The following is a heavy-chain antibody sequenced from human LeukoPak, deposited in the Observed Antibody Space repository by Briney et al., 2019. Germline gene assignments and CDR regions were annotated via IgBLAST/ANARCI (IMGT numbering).Heavy chain of an antibody. Sequence: GGSLRVSCEGSGFTFSGYWMSWGRQAPGKGLEWVAKIKDDGTEQYYVDSVKGRFTISRDNAKNSLYLQMNTLRAEDTAVYYCARGGKKYFDYWGQGTQVTVSS. D-gene: IGHD5-12*01. V-gene: IGHV3-7*01. CDR1: GFTFSGYW. CDR3: ARGGKKYFDY. CDR2: IKDDGTEQ. J-gene: IGHJ4*02.